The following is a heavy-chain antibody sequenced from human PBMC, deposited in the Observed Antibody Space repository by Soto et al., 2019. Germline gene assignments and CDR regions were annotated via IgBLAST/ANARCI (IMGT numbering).Heavy chain of an antibody. J-gene: IGHJ3*02. D-gene: IGHD5-12*01. V-gene: IGHV1-3*01. Sequence: QVQLVQSGAQVKKPGASVKVSCKASGYTFDNYALHWVRQAPGRRLEWMGWIHAGNGYTKYSQRFQGRVTITRDTSASTVHMALSSLRSEDTAVYYCSRVQYSGYDFKLVFDIWGQGTMVTVSS. CDR3: SRVQYSGYDFKLVFDI. CDR1: GYTFDNYA. CDR2: IHAGNGYT.